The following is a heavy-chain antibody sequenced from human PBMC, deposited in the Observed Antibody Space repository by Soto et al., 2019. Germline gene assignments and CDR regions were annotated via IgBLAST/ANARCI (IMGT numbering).Heavy chain of an antibody. D-gene: IGHD6-6*01. V-gene: IGHV3-30*18. Sequence: QVQLVESGGGVVQPGRSLRLSCAASGFTFSSYGMHWVRQAPGKGLEWVAVISYDGSNKYYADSVKGRFTISRDNSKNTLYLQMNSLRAEDTAVYYCAKDYEYSSSSPDYWGQGTLVTVSS. CDR2: ISYDGSNK. CDR1: GFTFSSYG. CDR3: AKDYEYSSSSPDY. J-gene: IGHJ4*02.